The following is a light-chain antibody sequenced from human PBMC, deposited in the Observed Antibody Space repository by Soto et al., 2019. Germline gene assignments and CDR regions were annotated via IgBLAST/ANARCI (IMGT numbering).Light chain of an antibody. CDR1: LDIGND. CDR3: LQHKSYPWT. CDR2: HTS. V-gene: IGKV1-17*01. J-gene: IGKJ1*01. Sequence: IQVTQSPYSLSASIGDRVSITCRASLDIGNDLDWYQQKPGKAPKRLLYHTSTLQSGVPSRFSGAGSGAEFTLTINGLQSEDFATYFCLQHKSYPWTFGQGTKVDIK.